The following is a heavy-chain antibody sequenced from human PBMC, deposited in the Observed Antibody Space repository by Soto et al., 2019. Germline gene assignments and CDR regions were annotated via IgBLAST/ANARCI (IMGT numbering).Heavy chain of an antibody. Sequence: GGSLRLSCAASGFTFSSYGMHWVRQAPGKGLEWVAVIWYDGSNKYYADSVKGRFTISRDNSKNTLYLQMNSLRAEDTAVYYCARDSNTAMDQPFDYWGQGTLVTVSS. CDR3: ARDSNTAMDQPFDY. CDR1: GFTFSSYG. D-gene: IGHD5-18*01. CDR2: IWYDGSNK. J-gene: IGHJ4*02. V-gene: IGHV3-33*01.